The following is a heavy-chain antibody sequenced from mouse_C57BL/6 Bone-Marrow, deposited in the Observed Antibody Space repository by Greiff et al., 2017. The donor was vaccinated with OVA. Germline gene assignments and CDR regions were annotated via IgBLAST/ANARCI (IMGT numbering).Heavy chain of an antibody. V-gene: IGHV14-1*01. Sequence: VQLQQSGAELVRPGASVKLSCTASGFNIKDYYMHWVKQRPEQGLEWIGRIDPEDGDTEYAPKFQGKATMTADTSSNTAYLQLSSLTSEDTAVYYCTTVLGLNYYAMDYWGQGTSVTVSS. CDR3: TTVLGLNYYAMDY. J-gene: IGHJ4*01. CDR2: IDPEDGDT. CDR1: GFNIKDYY.